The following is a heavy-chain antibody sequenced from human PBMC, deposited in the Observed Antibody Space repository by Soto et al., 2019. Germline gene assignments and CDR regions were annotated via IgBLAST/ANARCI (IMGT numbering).Heavy chain of an antibody. CDR2: INSDGSST. J-gene: IGHJ6*01. CDR3: ARDYDSRGYYRYYYYYGMDV. V-gene: IGHV3-74*01. D-gene: IGHD3-22*01. CDR1: GFTFSSYW. Sequence: GSLRLSCAASGFTFSSYWMHWVRQAPGKGLVWVSRINSDGSSTSYADSVKGRFTIPRDNAKNTLYLQMNSLRAEDTAVYYCARDYDSRGYYRYYYYYGMDVWGQGTTVTVSS.